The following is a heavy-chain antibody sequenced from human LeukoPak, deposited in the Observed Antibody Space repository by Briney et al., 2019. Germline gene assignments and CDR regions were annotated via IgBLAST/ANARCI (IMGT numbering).Heavy chain of an antibody. Sequence: GGSLRLSCAASGFTFSSYSMNWVRQAPGKGLEWVSYISSSSSTIYYADSVKGRFTISRDNAKNSLYLQMNSLRAEDTAVYYCARDLVVSCSSTSCSWGDDAFDIWGQGTMVTVSS. J-gene: IGHJ3*02. CDR1: GFTFSSYS. V-gene: IGHV3-48*01. CDR2: ISSSSSTI. CDR3: ARDLVVSCSSTSCSWGDDAFDI. D-gene: IGHD2-2*01.